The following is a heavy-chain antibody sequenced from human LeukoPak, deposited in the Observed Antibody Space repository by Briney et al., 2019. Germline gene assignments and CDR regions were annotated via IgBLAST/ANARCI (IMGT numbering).Heavy chain of an antibody. CDR2: ISGSGGST. J-gene: IGHJ6*03. CDR3: ARHPPNYDSSDPRGYYYYYYMDV. D-gene: IGHD3-22*01. CDR1: GFTFSSYA. Sequence: GGSLRLSCAASGFTFSSYAMSWVRQAPGKGLEWVSAISGSGGSTYYADSVKGRFTISRDNSKNTLYLQMNSLRAEDTAVYYCARHPPNYDSSDPRGYYYYYYMDVWGKGTTVTVSS. V-gene: IGHV3-23*01.